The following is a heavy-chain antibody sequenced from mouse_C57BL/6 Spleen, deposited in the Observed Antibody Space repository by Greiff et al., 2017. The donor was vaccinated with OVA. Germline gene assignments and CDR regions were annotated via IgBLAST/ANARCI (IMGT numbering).Heavy chain of an antibody. CDR3: AKSNYGFYFDY. CDR2: ISSGSSTI. CDR1: GFTFSDYG. J-gene: IGHJ2*01. D-gene: IGHD2-5*01. V-gene: IGHV5-17*01. Sequence: EVQGVESGGGLVKPGGSLKLSCAASGFTFSDYGMHWVRQAPEKGLEWVAYISSGSSTIYYAATVKGRFTISRDNAKNTLFLQMTSLRSEDTAMYYCAKSNYGFYFDYWGQGTTLTVSS.